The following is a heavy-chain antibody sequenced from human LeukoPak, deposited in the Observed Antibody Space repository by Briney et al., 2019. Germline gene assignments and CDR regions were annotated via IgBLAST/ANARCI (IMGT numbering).Heavy chain of an antibody. CDR1: VFAFTRYD. CDR2: MNPNDGST. D-gene: IGHD3-10*01. CDR3: VRDGEGVAISVNFWFDP. J-gene: IGHJ5*02. Sequence: ASVKVSCKASVFAFTRYDFNWVRQAPGQGFEWMGWMNPNDGSTGYAQNFQGRVTMTRDTSTSTAYMELRSLTPEDTATYYCVRDGEGVAISVNFWFDPWGQGTLVTVSS. V-gene: IGHV1-8*01.